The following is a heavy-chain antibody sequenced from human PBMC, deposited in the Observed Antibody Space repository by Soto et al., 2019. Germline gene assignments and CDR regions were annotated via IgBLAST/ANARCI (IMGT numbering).Heavy chain of an antibody. Sequence: QVQLVQSGAEVKKPGASVKVSCKASGYTFTSHYMHWVRQAPGQGLEWMGIINLSGGSTRYAQKCQGRVTVTRDTSTSTVYMELSSLRSEDTAVYYCARGGDYYPNDYWGQGTLVTVSS. CDR3: ARGGDYYPNDY. CDR1: GYTFTSHY. CDR2: INLSGGST. J-gene: IGHJ4*02. V-gene: IGHV1-46*01. D-gene: IGHD3-10*01.